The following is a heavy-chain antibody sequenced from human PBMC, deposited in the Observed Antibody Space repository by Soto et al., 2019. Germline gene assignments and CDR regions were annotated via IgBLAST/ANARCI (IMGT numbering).Heavy chain of an antibody. J-gene: IGHJ5*02. CDR3: ARDGPDYSKNWFDP. D-gene: IGHD4-4*01. CDR1: GFTFSSYS. CDR2: ISSSSSYI. Sequence: GGSLRLSCAASGFTFSSYSMNWVRQAPGKGLEWVSSISSSSSYIYYADSVKGRFTISRDNAKNSLYLQMNSLRAEDTAVYYCARDGPDYSKNWFDPWGQGTLVTVSS. V-gene: IGHV3-21*01.